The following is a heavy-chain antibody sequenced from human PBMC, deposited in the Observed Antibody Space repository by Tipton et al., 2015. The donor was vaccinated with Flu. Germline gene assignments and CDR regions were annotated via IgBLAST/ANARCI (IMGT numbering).Heavy chain of an antibody. J-gene: IGHJ6*02. Sequence: GLVKPSETLSLTCTVSGGSLNTGAYYWAWIRQTPGKDLEWIGSAFYGGATYYNPSLKGRVTFSADASKNLFSLKMHSVTAADAAVYYCARESGGCDFQHFNGVDVWGHGTTVTVSS. CDR1: GGSLNTGAYY. D-gene: IGHD5-12*01. CDR2: AFYGGAT. V-gene: IGHV4-39*07. CDR3: ARESGGCDFQHFNGVDV.